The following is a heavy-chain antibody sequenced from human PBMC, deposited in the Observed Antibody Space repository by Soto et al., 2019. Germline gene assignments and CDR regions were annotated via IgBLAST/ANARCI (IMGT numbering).Heavy chain of an antibody. Sequence: QVQLVESGGGVVQPGRSLRLSCAASGFTFSSYGMHWVRQAPGKGLEWVAVISYDGSNKYYADSVKGRFTISRDNSKNKLYLQMNRLRAEDTAVYYCAKAGGPPVDTAMEREVDPWGQGTLVTVSS. CDR3: AKAGGPPVDTAMEREVDP. V-gene: IGHV3-30*18. CDR2: ISYDGSNK. J-gene: IGHJ5*02. CDR1: GFTFSSYG. D-gene: IGHD5-18*01.